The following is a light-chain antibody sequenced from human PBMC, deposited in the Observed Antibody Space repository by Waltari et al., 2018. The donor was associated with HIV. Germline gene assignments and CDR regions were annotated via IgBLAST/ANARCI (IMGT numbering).Light chain of an antibody. V-gene: IGLV6-57*01. CDR3: QSYDSSNHDVV. Sequence: NFMLTQPHSVSESPGKTVTISCTRSSGSIASNYVQWYQQRPGSSPTTVIYEDNQRPSGVPDRFSGSIDRSSTSASLTISGLKTEDEADYYCQSYDSSNHDVVFGGGTKLTVL. CDR2: EDN. J-gene: IGLJ2*01. CDR1: SGSIASNY.